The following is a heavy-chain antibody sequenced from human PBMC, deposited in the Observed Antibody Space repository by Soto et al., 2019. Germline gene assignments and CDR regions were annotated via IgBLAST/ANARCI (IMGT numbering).Heavy chain of an antibody. J-gene: IGHJ6*02. CDR1: GFTFSSYA. Sequence: PGGSLRLSCAASGFTFSSYAMSWVRQAPGKWLEWVSAISGSGGSTYYADSVKGRFTISRDNSKNTLYLQMNSLRAEDTAVYYCAKTVVVPAAMFFHYYGMDVWGQGXTVTV. CDR2: ISGSGGST. V-gene: IGHV3-23*01. D-gene: IGHD2-2*01. CDR3: AKTVVVPAAMFFHYYGMDV.